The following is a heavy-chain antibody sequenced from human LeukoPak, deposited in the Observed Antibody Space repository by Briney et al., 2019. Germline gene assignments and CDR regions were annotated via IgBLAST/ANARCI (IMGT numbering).Heavy chain of an antibody. V-gene: IGHV4-59*01. CDR2: IYYSEGT. CDR1: AGSTSIYY. Sequence: PPETLSLTCPVAAGSTSIYYGSWIRHPPGNGLEWIAYIYYSEGTNYNPSLKSRVTISVDTSKNQFSLKLSSVTAADTAVYYCARVNYGSGSSRGFDYWGQGTLVTVSS. J-gene: IGHJ4*02. D-gene: IGHD3-10*01. CDR3: ARVNYGSGSSRGFDY.